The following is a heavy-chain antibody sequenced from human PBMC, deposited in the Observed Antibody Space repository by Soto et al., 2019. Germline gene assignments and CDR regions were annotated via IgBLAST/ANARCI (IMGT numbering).Heavy chain of an antibody. D-gene: IGHD1-26*01. CDR1: GXTFSSYG. Sequence: GSLILSCAASGXTFSSYGMSWVRQAQGKGLEWVARINQDGSEKYYVDYVKGRFTISRDNDKNSLYLQMNSMRAEDTAVYYCARDYPSGSYYDYWGQGTLGTVS. J-gene: IGHJ4*02. CDR3: ARDYPSGSYYDY. V-gene: IGHV3-7*03. CDR2: INQDGSEK.